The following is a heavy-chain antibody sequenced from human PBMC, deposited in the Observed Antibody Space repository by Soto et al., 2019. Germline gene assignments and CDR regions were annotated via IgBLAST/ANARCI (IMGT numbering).Heavy chain of an antibody. CDR3: VREPPETPPDY. CDR2: ISAKSGNT. J-gene: IGHJ4*02. V-gene: IGHV1-18*01. CDR1: GYTFSDYG. Sequence: ASVKVSCKASGYTFSDYGMSWVRQAPGQGLEWMGWISAKSGNTNFAQKFRGRVTMTTDTSTSTVYMELRSLKPDDSAVYYCVREPPETPPDYWGQGTLVTVSS.